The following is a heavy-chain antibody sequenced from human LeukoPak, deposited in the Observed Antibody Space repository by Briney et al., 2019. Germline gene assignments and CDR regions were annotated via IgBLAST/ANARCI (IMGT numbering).Heavy chain of an antibody. Sequence: RRASVKDSCKASGYTFTSYHMHWVRQAPGQGLEGMGIIKPSGGSTSYAQKFQGRVTMTRDMSTSTVYMELSSLRSEDTAVYYCARDLMSVEQQLEYYFDYWGQGTLVTVSS. D-gene: IGHD6-13*01. J-gene: IGHJ4*02. CDR2: IKPSGGST. V-gene: IGHV1-46*01. CDR1: GYTFTSYH. CDR3: ARDLMSVEQQLEYYFDY.